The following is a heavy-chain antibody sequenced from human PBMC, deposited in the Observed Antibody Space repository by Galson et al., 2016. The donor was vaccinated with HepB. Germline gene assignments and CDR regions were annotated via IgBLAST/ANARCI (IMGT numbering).Heavy chain of an antibody. Sequence: SETLSLTCNVSGGSISSYFWSWVRQPPGKELAWIGYIYKTGNTNYSPSLKSRVTVSVDTSKNQFSLELRSMTAADTAIYYCARGVTGTPYFDFWGQGALVTVSS. V-gene: IGHV4-59*01. CDR1: GGSISSYF. D-gene: IGHD2-21*02. CDR2: IYKTGNT. CDR3: ARGVTGTPYFDF. J-gene: IGHJ4*02.